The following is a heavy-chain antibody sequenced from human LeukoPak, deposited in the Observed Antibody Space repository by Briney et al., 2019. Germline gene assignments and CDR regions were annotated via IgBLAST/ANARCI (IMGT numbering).Heavy chain of an antibody. CDR3: ANFDWLPPAGHAFDI. Sequence: PGGSLRLSCAASGFTFSSYSMNWVRQAPGKGLEWVSSISSSSSYIYYADSVKGRFTISRDNAKNSLYLQMNSLRAEDTAVYYCANFDWLPPAGHAFDIWGQGTMVTVSS. CDR1: GFTFSSYS. J-gene: IGHJ3*02. D-gene: IGHD3-9*01. V-gene: IGHV3-21*01. CDR2: ISSSSSYI.